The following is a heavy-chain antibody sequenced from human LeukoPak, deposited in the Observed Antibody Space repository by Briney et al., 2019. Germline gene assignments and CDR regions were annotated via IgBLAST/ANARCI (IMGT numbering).Heavy chain of an antibody. J-gene: IGHJ6*02. Sequence: ASVKVSCKASGGTFSSYAISWVRQAPGQGLEWMGRIIPILGIANYAQKFQGRVTITADKSTSIAYMELSSLRSEDTAVYYCAKGGYCSGGSCYGMDVWGQGTTVTVSS. CDR3: AKGGYCSGGSCYGMDV. CDR1: GGTFSSYA. D-gene: IGHD2-15*01. CDR2: IIPILGIA. V-gene: IGHV1-69*04.